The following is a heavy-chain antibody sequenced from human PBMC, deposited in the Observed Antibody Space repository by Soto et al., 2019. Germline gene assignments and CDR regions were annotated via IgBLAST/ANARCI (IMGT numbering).Heavy chain of an antibody. D-gene: IGHD2-15*01. Sequence: QAHLVQSGAEVKKPGSSVKVSCKASGGTFSTSSINWVRQAPGQGLEWMGGILPIFGTADYAQRFLGRVTLTADASTSTAYMELRSLRSEDTAVYYCALGHEFGGYSDAFDIWGQGTMVIVSS. CDR1: GGTFSTSS. V-gene: IGHV1-69*12. CDR2: ILPIFGTA. J-gene: IGHJ3*02. CDR3: ALGHEFGGYSDAFDI.